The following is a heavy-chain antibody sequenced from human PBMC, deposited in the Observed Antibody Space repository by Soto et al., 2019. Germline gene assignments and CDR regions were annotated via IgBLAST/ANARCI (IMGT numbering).Heavy chain of an antibody. CDR2: IRGDGGDT. D-gene: IGHD3-10*01. V-gene: IGHV3-74*01. Sequence: HPGGFLRLSCAASGFPFSSYWMHWVRQVPGKGLVWVSRIRGDGGDTNYADSVKGRFTISRDNAKNTLYLQMNSLRAEDTAVYYCARDKVFGSGSLDYWGQETLVTVSS. CDR1: GFPFSSYW. CDR3: ARDKVFGSGSLDY. J-gene: IGHJ4*02.